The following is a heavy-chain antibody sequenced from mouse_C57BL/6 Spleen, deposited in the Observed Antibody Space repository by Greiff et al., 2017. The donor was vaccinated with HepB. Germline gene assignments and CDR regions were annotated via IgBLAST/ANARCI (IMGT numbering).Heavy chain of an antibody. D-gene: IGHD4-1*01. V-gene: IGHV1-15*01. CDR3: TRCLRANWDEGFAY. CDR1: GYTFTDYE. CDR2: IDPETGGT. Sequence: VQLVESGAELVRPGASVTLSCKASGYTFTDYEMHWVKQTPVHGLEWIGAIDPETGGTAYNQKFKGKAILTADKSSSTAYMELRSLTSEDSAVYYCTRCLRANWDEGFAYWGQGTLVTVSA. J-gene: IGHJ3*01.